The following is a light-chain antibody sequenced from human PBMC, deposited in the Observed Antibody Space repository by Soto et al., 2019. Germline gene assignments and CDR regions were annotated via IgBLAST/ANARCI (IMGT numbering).Light chain of an antibody. CDR2: AAS. J-gene: IGKJ1*01. CDR3: QQRLSTPGA. CDR1: QSISSY. V-gene: IGKV1-39*01. Sequence: DIQMTQSPSSLSASVGDRVTITCRASQSISSYLNWYQQKPGKAPKLLIYAASSLQSGVPSRFSGSGSGTGFTLTISRLQPGEFSTYLLQQRLSTPGAFGQGTKVEIK.